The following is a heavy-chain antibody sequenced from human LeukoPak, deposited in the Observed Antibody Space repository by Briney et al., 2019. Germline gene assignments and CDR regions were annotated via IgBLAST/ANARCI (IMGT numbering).Heavy chain of an antibody. CDR3: TRESGAFSPFGF. CDR2: VHLSVAT. D-gene: IGHD1-26*01. J-gene: IGHJ4*02. Sequence: PSGTLSLTCAVSGGSITTTNWWSWVRQPPGKGLEWIGEVHLSVATNYNPSLESRVSMSIDKSKNHLSLEVTSVTAADTAIYYCTRESGAFSPFGFWGQGTLLTVSS. CDR1: GGSITTTNW. V-gene: IGHV4-4*02.